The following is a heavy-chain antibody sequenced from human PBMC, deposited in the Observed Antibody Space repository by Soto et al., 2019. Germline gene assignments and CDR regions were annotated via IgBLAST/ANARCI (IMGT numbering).Heavy chain of an antibody. CDR3: ARADCSSTSCYAYYHYGMDV. Sequence: GASVKVSCKASGGTFSSYAISWVRQAPGQGLEWMGGIIPIFGTANYAQKFQGRVTITADESTSTAYMELSSLRSEDTAVYYCARADCSSTSCYAYYHYGMDVWGQGTTVTVS. V-gene: IGHV1-69*13. CDR1: GGTFSSYA. D-gene: IGHD2-2*01. J-gene: IGHJ6*02. CDR2: IIPIFGTA.